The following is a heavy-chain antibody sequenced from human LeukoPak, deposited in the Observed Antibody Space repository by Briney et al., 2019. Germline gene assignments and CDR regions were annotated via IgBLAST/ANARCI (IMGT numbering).Heavy chain of an antibody. V-gene: IGHV1-69*13. CDR2: TIPIFGAT. Sequence: VKVSCKASGGTFSGHAISWVRQAPGQGLEWMGGTIPIFGATNYTQRFQGRITITTDESTTTAYMELTSLRSEDTAVCFCAGGDPFNYYMDVWGKRTSVTVFS. D-gene: IGHD4-17*01. J-gene: IGHJ6*03. CDR1: GGTFSGHA. CDR3: AGGDPFNYYMDV.